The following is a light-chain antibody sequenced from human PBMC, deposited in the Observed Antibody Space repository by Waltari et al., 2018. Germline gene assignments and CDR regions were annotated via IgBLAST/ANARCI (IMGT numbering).Light chain of an antibody. CDR2: AAS. J-gene: IGKJ4*01. V-gene: IGKV1-8*01. Sequence: AIRMTQSPSSLSASTGDRVTITCRASQGISSYLAWYQQKPGKAPKLLIYAASTLQNGVPSRFSGSGSGTDFTLTISSLQSEDFAVYYCQQYNNWPRLTFGGGTKVEIK. CDR1: QGISSY. CDR3: QQYNNWPRLT.